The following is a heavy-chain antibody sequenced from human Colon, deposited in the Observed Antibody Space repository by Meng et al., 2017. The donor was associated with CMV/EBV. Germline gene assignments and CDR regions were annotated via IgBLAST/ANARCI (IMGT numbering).Heavy chain of an antibody. Sequence: GESLKISCAVSGFTLSNYEMNWVRQAPGKGLEWISYMSSSGSISYYADSVKGRFTISRDNAKNSLYLQMNSLRAEDTAVYYCARDYGGATYYYYYGMDVWGQGTTVTVSS. CDR2: MSSSGSIS. D-gene: IGHD1-26*01. V-gene: IGHV3-48*03. CDR3: ARDYGGATYYYYYGMDV. CDR1: GFTLSNYE. J-gene: IGHJ6*02.